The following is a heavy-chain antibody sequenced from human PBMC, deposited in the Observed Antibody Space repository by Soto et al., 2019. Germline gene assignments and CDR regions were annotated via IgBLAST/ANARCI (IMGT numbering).Heavy chain of an antibody. CDR1: GGSITRRNNY. CDR2: ISHTWAT. V-gene: IGHV4-39*01. CDR3: STYSYSSHNSGYHYP. D-gene: IGHD5-12*01. J-gene: IGHJ5*02. Sequence: PSETLSLTCTVAGGSITRRNNYWGWVRQTSGKGLERVASISHTWATYYNRSLRSLIKMSIDTSKNRFSLSLTSVTAADTATYFCSTYSYSSHNSGYHYPCDQGTLVTVSS.